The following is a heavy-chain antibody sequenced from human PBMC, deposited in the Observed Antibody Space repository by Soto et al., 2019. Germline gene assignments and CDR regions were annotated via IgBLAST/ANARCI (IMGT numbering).Heavy chain of an antibody. D-gene: IGHD3-22*01. V-gene: IGHV3-53*01. Sequence: EVQLVESGGGLIQPGGSLRLSCAASGFTVSSNYMSWVRQAPGKGLEWVSVIYSGGSTYYADSVKGRFTISRDNSKNTLYLQMNSLCAEGTAGYYGARQYYEGGGGFVYWGQGTLATVSS. CDR3: ARQYYEGGGGFVY. CDR1: GFTVSSNY. J-gene: IGHJ4*02. CDR2: IYSGGST.